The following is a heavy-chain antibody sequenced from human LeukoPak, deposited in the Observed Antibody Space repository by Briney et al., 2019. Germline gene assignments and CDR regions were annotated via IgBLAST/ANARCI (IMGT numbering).Heavy chain of an antibody. J-gene: IGHJ5*02. CDR2: IFPDDSDT. CDR1: GSRFSNHW. CDR3: AKLSDMMTAAAS. V-gene: IGHV5-51*01. Sequence: GESLQISCQGSGSRFSNHWIGWVGQQPGKGLEGMGLIFPDDSDTKYGPSLQGQLTFSVDKSINTAYLQSSSLKASHTAIYYCAKLSDMMTAAASWGQGTMVIVSS. D-gene: IGHD3-16*01.